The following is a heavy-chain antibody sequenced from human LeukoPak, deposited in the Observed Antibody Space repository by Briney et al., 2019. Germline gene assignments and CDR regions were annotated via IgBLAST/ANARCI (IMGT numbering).Heavy chain of an antibody. D-gene: IGHD2-2*01. CDR2: INPNSGGT. CDR3: ARSRDIVVVPAANWFDP. J-gene: IGHJ5*02. V-gene: IGHV1-2*02. CDR1: GYTFTGYY. Sequence: ASVKVSCKVSGYTFTGYYMHWVRQAPGQGLEWMGWINPNSGGTNYAQKFQGRVTMTRDTSISTAYMELSRLRSDDTAVYYCARSRDIVVVPAANWFDPWGQGTLVTVSS.